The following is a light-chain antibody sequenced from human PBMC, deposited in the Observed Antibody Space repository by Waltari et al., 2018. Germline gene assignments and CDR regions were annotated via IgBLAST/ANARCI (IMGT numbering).Light chain of an antibody. CDR2: DVN. J-gene: IGLJ2*01. Sequence: QSALTQPPSASGSPGQSVTISCPGSSSDVGGYNYVSWYQQYPGKAPKLMIYDVNKRPSGVPDRFSGSKSGNTASLTVSGLQTDDEADYYCSSYGGSDNLVFGGGTKLTVL. CDR3: SSYGGSDNLV. V-gene: IGLV2-8*01. CDR1: SSDVGGYNY.